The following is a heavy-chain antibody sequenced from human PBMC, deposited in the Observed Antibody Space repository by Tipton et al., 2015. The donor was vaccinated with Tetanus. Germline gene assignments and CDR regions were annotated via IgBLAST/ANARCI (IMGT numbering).Heavy chain of an antibody. D-gene: IGHD2-2*01. CDR1: GFSFSDYS. CDR3: ASRCSSTSCSGNNESEMDV. CDR2: ISSSGTLV. Sequence: SLRLSCVASGFSFSDYSMNWVRQAPGKGLEWISYISSSGTLVYYADSVKGRFTISRDNAKKSLSLLMSTLRAGDTAVYYCASRCSSTSCSGNNESEMDVWGPGTTVTVSS. J-gene: IGHJ6*02. V-gene: IGHV3-48*01.